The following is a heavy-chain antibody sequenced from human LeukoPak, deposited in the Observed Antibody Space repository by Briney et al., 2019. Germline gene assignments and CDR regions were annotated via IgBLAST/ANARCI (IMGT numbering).Heavy chain of an antibody. CDR3: AQYSSGWADAFDI. D-gene: IGHD6-19*01. J-gene: IGHJ3*02. Sequence: SETLSLTCAVYGGSFSGYYWSWLRQPPGKGLEWIGEINHSGSTNYNPSLKSRVTISVDTSKNQFSLKLSSVTAADTAVYYCAQYSSGWADAFDIWGQGTMVTVSS. V-gene: IGHV4-34*01. CDR2: INHSGST. CDR1: GGSFSGYY.